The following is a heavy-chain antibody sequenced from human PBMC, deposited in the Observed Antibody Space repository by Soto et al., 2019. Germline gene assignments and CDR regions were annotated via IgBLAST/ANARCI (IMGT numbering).Heavy chain of an antibody. J-gene: IGHJ5*02. CDR3: AGDPDSHYNDSHASSYP. CDR2: IIPITGII. CDR1: GGTFSTYT. Sequence: SVKVSCKASGGTFSTYTITWVRQAPGQGLEWMGRIIPITGIINYAQKFQGRVTISADKFTGTAYMELTRLRSDDTAVYYCAGDPDSHYNDSHASSYPWGQ. V-gene: IGHV1-69*04. D-gene: IGHD3-22*01.